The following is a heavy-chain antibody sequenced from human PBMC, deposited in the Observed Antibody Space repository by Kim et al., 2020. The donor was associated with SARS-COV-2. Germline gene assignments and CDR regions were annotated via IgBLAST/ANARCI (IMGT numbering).Heavy chain of an antibody. CDR2: IIPILGIA. J-gene: IGHJ2*01. CDR1: GGTFSSYA. D-gene: IGHD3-16*02. Sequence: SVKVSCKASGGTFSSYAISWVRQAPGQGLEWMGRIIPILGIANYAQKFQGRVTITADKSTSTAYMELSSLRSEDTAVYYCAGYLSSLPPHYWYFDPWGRGTLVTVSS. CDR3: AGYLSSLPPHYWYFDP. V-gene: IGHV1-69*04.